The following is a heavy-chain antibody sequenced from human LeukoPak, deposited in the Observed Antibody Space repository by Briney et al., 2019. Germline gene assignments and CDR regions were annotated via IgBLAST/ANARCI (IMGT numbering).Heavy chain of an antibody. D-gene: IGHD6-19*01. CDR2: ISGSGGST. J-gene: IGHJ4*02. Sequence: PGGSLRLSCAASGFTFSSDAMSWVRQAPGRGLEWVSAISGSGGSTYYADSVKGRFTISRDNSKNTLYLQMNSLRAEDTAVYYCAKGHPDIAVAGLFDYWGQGTLVTVSS. CDR1: GFTFSSDA. V-gene: IGHV3-23*01. CDR3: AKGHPDIAVAGLFDY.